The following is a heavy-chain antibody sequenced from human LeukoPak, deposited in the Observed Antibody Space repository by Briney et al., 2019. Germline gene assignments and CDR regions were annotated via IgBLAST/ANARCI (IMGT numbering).Heavy chain of an antibody. D-gene: IGHD3-9*01. Sequence: GGSLRLSCAASGFTVSSNYMTWVRQAPGKGLEWVSIIHDSGNTYYADSVKGRFTVTRDNSKNTVSLEMNSLRVDDTAVYYCVSHSDTLTGYSFDYWGRGALVTVSS. J-gene: IGHJ4*02. CDR1: GFTVSSNY. CDR3: VSHSDTLTGYSFDY. V-gene: IGHV3-53*01. CDR2: IHDSGNT.